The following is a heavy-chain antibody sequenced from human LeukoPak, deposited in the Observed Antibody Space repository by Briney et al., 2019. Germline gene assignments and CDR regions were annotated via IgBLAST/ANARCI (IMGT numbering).Heavy chain of an antibody. CDR2: VSYSGST. J-gene: IGHJ6*02. CDR3: ARDPKSAVGYYYYGMEV. CDR1: GGSVSSGGYY. D-gene: IGHD6-19*01. Sequence: PSETLFLTCNVSGGSVSSGGYYWNWIRQPPGKGLEWIGHVSYSGSTNYNPSLKSRVTISLDTSKNQFSLKLSSMTAADTAVYFCARDPKSAVGYYYYGMEVWGQGTTVTVSS. V-gene: IGHV4-61*08.